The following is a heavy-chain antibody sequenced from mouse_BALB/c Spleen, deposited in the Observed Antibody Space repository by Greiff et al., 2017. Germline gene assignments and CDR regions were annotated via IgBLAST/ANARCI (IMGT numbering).Heavy chain of an antibody. J-gene: IGHJ2*01. V-gene: IGHV5-6-5*01. Sequence: EVKLMESGGGLVKPGGSLKLSCAASGFTFSSYAMSWVRQTPEKRLEWVASISSGGSTYYPDSVKGRFTISRDNARNILYLQMSSLRSEDTAMYYCARGYYGYKVPFDYWGQGTTLTVSS. CDR1: GFTFSSYA. D-gene: IGHD1-2*01. CDR2: ISSGGST. CDR3: ARGYYGYKVPFDY.